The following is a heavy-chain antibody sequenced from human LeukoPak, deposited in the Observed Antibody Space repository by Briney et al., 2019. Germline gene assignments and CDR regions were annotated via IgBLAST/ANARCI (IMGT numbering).Heavy chain of an antibody. CDR1: GFTVNSNY. CDR2: LYPGGYT. D-gene: IGHD6-13*01. Sequence: PGRSLRLSCAASGFTVNSNYMSWVRQAPGKGLEWVSVLYPGGYTYYADSVKGRFTTSRDNSNNTLYLQMNSLRAEDTAVFYCARSVLATAGPDYWGQGTLVTVSS. CDR3: ARSVLATAGPDY. V-gene: IGHV3-66*01. J-gene: IGHJ4*02.